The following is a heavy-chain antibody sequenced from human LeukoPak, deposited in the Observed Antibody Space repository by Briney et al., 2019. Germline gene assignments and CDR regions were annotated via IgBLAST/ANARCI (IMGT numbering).Heavy chain of an antibody. CDR3: AREMYSGSFFDY. D-gene: IGHD1-26*01. V-gene: IGHV3-21*01. Sequence: TGGSLRLSCAASGFTFSSYSMNWVRQAPGKRLEWVSSISSSSSFIYYADSVKGRFTISRDNAKNSLYLQMNSLRAEDTAVYYCAREMYSGSFFDYWGQGTLVTVSS. CDR2: ISSSSSFI. J-gene: IGHJ4*02. CDR1: GFTFSSYS.